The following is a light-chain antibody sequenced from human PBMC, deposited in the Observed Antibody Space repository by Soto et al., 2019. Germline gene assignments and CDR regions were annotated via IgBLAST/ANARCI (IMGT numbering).Light chain of an antibody. CDR1: QSVLYSSNNNNY. J-gene: IGKJ4*01. V-gene: IGKV4-1*01. CDR3: QQLHSYSLT. CDR2: AAS. Sequence: DSVMTQSPDSLAVSLGERATINCKSSQSVLYSSNNNNYLAWYQQKPGQPPKLLIYAASTLQTGVPSRFSGSGSGTEFTLTISSLQPEDFATYYCQQLHSYSLTFGGGTKVDIK.